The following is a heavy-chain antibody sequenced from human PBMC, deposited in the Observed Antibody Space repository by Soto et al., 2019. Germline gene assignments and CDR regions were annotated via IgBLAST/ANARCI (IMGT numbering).Heavy chain of an antibody. Sequence: GASVKVSCKASGYTFTGYYMHWVRQAPGQGLEWMGWINPNSGGTNYAQKFQGRVTMTRDTSISTAYMELSRLRSGDTAVYYCAREKYYDSSGYYHYFDYWGQGTLVTV. CDR3: AREKYYDSSGYYHYFDY. CDR2: INPNSGGT. D-gene: IGHD3-22*01. CDR1: GYTFTGYY. J-gene: IGHJ4*02. V-gene: IGHV1-2*02.